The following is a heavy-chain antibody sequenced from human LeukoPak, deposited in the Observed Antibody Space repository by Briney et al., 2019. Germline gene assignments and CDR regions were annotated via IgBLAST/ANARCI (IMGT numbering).Heavy chain of an antibody. D-gene: IGHD3-9*01. CDR3: AKWGDYDILTGYYVSDF. Sequence: GGSLRLSCAASGFILRNYAMSWVRQAPGKGLEWVSAITGSGDTTYYADSVKGRFTISRDNSKNTLYVEMNTLRAEDTAVYYCAKWGDYDILTGYYVSDFWGQGTLVTVSS. J-gene: IGHJ4*02. CDR2: ITGSGDTT. V-gene: IGHV3-23*01. CDR1: GFILRNYA.